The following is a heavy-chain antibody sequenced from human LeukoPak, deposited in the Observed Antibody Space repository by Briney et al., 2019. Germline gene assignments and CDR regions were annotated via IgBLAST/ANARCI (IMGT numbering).Heavy chain of an antibody. J-gene: IGHJ4*02. D-gene: IGHD5-24*01. V-gene: IGHV5-51*01. CDR1: GYSFTSYW. Sequence: GESLKISCKGSGYSFTSYWIGWVRQLPGKGLEWMGIIYPGDSDTRYSPSFQGQVTISADKSISAAYLPWSSLKASDTAMYYCARRGGDGYTNFDYWGQGTLVTVSS. CDR3: ARRGGDGYTNFDY. CDR2: IYPGDSDT.